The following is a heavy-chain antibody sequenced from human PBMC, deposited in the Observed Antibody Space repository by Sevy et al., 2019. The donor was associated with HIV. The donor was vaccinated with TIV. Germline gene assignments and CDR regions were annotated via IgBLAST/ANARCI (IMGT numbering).Heavy chain of an antibody. CDR1: GYTFTSYD. CDR2: MNPNSGNT. J-gene: IGHJ4*02. V-gene: IGHV1-8*01. Sequence: ASVKVSCKASGYTFTSYDINWVRQATGQGLEWMGWMNPNSGNTGYAQKFQGRVTMTRNTSISTAYMELSSMRSEDTAVYYCARGTGAVAGIEGPPFAFDYWGQGTLVTVSS. CDR3: ARGTGAVAGIEGPPFAFDY. D-gene: IGHD6-19*01.